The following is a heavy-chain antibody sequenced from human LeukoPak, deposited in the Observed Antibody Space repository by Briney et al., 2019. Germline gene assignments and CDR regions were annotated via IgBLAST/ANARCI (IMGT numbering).Heavy chain of an antibody. J-gene: IGHJ4*02. D-gene: IGHD3-3*01. V-gene: IGHV4-39*07. CDR3: ARGQSLFGVVIISFDY. CDR2: IYYSGST. Sequence: SKTLSLTCTVSGGSISSYYWGWIRQPPGKGLEWIGSIYYSGSTYYNPSLKSRVTISVDTSKNQFSLKLSSVTAADTAVYYCARGQSLFGVVIISFDYWGQGTLVTVSS. CDR1: GGSISSYY.